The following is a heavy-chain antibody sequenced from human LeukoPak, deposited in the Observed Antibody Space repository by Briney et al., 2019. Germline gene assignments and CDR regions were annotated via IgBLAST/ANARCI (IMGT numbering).Heavy chain of an antibody. CDR1: GFTFDDHG. CDR3: ARCSRSSTSCYSAFDM. Sequence: GGSLRLSCAASGFTFDDHGMSWVRQVPGKGLEWVSAINGGGGSTGSADSVRGRFTISRDNAKNSPYLQMNSLRAEDTALYYCARCSRSSTSCYSAFDMWGQGTMVTVSS. V-gene: IGHV3-20*04. CDR2: INGGGGST. J-gene: IGHJ3*02. D-gene: IGHD2-2*02.